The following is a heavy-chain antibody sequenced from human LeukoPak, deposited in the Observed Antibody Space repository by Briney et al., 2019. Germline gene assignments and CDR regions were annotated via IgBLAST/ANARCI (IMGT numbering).Heavy chain of an antibody. CDR1: GFTFSHYG. CDR3: AKDAQRGFDYSNSLQN. J-gene: IGHJ1*01. Sequence: GGSLRLSRAASGFTFSHYGMHWVRQTPGAGLEWVAVIWSDGSDKYYAKSVKGRFTISRDNSKNSLFLQMNSLGAEDTAVYYCAKDAQRGFDYSNSLQNWGQGILVTVSS. CDR2: IWSDGSDK. D-gene: IGHD4-11*01. V-gene: IGHV3-33*06.